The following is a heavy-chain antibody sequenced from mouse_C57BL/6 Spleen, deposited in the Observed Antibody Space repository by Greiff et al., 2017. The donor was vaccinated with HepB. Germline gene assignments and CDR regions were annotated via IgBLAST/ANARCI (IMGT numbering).Heavy chain of an antibody. CDR2: IHPNSGST. CDR3: ARERGLTGSFDY. Sequence: VQLQQPGAELVKPGASVKLSCKASGYTFTSYWMHWVKQRPGQGLEWIGMIHPNSGSTNYNEKFKSKATLTVDKSSSTAYMQLSSLTSEDSAVYYCARERGLTGSFDYWGQGTTLTVSS. V-gene: IGHV1-64*01. J-gene: IGHJ2*01. CDR1: GYTFTSYW. D-gene: IGHD4-1*01.